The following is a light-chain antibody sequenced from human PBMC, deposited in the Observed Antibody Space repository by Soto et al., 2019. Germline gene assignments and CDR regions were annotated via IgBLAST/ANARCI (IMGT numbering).Light chain of an antibody. J-gene: IGKJ1*01. CDR2: GAS. Sequence: EIVLTQSPGTLSLSPGEEATLSCRASQSVDSNYLAWYQQKPGQTPRLLTYGASSRATGVPDRFSGSGSGTDFTLTISRLEPEDFGMYYCQHYGASRWTFGQGTKVDIK. CDR1: QSVDSNY. V-gene: IGKV3-20*01. CDR3: QHYGASRWT.